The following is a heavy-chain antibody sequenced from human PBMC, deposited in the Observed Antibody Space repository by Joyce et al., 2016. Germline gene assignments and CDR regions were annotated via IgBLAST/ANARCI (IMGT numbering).Heavy chain of an antibody. CDR2: VHHTGRS. CDR3: ARWSEGLRAFEI. Sequence: QVQLQESGPGLVKPSETLSLTCIVSGASINTYYWNWIRQPPGRGLEWIGYVHHTGRSKYNPSLMSRVTRSVDTSKSQVSLKLTAVTAADTAIYYCARWSEGLRAFEIWGQGTGVTVSS. V-gene: IGHV4-59*01. CDR1: GASINTYY. J-gene: IGHJ3*02.